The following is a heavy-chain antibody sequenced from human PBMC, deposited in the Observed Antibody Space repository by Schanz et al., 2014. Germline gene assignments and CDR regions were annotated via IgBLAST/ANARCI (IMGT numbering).Heavy chain of an antibody. CDR2: IIPILGIA. J-gene: IGHJ4*02. CDR3: ARDRLECGAECYSVEVFEI. D-gene: IGHD2-21*01. V-gene: IGHV1-69*08. Sequence: VQLEQSGAEVKKPGSSVKVSCKASGGTFSTYTISWVRQAPGQGLEWMGRIIPILGIANYAQKFQGRVTITADKSTFTAYMELSGLRSEDTAVYYCARDRLECGAECYSVEVFEIWGQGTLVIVSS. CDR1: GGTFSTYT.